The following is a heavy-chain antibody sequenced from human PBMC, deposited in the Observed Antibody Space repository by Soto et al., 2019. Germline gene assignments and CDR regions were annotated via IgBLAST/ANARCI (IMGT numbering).Heavy chain of an antibody. CDR2: FDPEDGET. V-gene: IGHV1-24*01. CDR1: GYTLTELS. CDR3: ATASRSSVWSIPGYYYCYMDV. J-gene: IGHJ6*03. D-gene: IGHD6-19*01. Sequence: ASVKVSCKVSGYTLTELSMHWVRQAPGKGLEWMGGFDPEDGETIYAQKFQGRVTMTEDTSTDTAYMELSSLRSEDTAVYYCATASRSSVWSIPGYYYCYMDVRGKATTVTGSS.